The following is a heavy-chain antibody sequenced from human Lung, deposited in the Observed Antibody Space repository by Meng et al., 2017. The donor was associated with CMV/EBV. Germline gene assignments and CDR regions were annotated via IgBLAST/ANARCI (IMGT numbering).Heavy chain of an antibody. V-gene: IGHV3-21*01. Sequence: GEFXKISXTASGFIFSDYSMSWVRQAPGKGLEWVSSISSSSIHIYYADSTKGRFTISRDNAKKSLYLQMNSLRAEDTAVYYCARGRGYCSSTNCYQNFDYWGQGTXVTVSS. CDR2: ISSSSIHI. CDR3: ARGRGYCSSTNCYQNFDY. D-gene: IGHD2-2*01. J-gene: IGHJ4*02. CDR1: GFIFSDYS.